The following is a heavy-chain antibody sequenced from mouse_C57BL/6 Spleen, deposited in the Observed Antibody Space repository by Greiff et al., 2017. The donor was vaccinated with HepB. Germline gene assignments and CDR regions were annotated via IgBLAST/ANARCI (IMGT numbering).Heavy chain of an antibody. V-gene: IGHV5-4*03. D-gene: IGHD1-3*01. Sequence: EVKLVESGGGLVKPGGSLKLSCAASGFTFSSYAMSWVRQTPEKRLEWVATISDGGSYTYYPDNVKGRFTISRDNAKNNLYLQMSHLKSEDTAMYYCARYMTTNSYYFDYWGQFTTLTVSS. CDR1: GFTFSSYA. CDR3: ARYMTTNSYYFDY. J-gene: IGHJ2*01. CDR2: ISDGGSYT.